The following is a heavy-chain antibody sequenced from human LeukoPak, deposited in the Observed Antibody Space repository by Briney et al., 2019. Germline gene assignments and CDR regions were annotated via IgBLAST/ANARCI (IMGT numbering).Heavy chain of an antibody. J-gene: IGHJ3*02. D-gene: IGHD3-10*01. CDR2: IYHSGST. CDR1: GYSISSGYY. CDR3: ARDRLGEMNEAFDI. V-gene: IGHV4-38-2*02. Sequence: SETLSLTCAVSGYSISSGYYWGWIRQPPGKGLEWIGSIYHSGSTYYNPSLKSRVTISVDTSKNQFSLKLSSVTAADTAVYYCARDRLGEMNEAFDIWGQGTMVTVSS.